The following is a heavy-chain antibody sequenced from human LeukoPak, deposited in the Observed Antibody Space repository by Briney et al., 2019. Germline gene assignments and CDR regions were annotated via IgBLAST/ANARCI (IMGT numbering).Heavy chain of an antibody. CDR3: ARVSTNWFDP. V-gene: IGHV3-23*01. Sequence: GGSLRLSCAASGFTSSNYAMSWVRQAPGKGLEWVSTISGSGDNIYYGDSVKGRFTISRDNSKNTLYLQMNSLRAEDTAVYYCARVSTNWFDPWGQGTLVTVSS. D-gene: IGHD5/OR15-5a*01. J-gene: IGHJ5*02. CDR1: GFTSSNYA. CDR2: ISGSGDNI.